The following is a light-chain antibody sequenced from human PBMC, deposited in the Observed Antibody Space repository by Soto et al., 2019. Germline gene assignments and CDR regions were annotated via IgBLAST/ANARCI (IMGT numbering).Light chain of an antibody. CDR1: SSDIGAYNY. J-gene: IGLJ3*02. CDR3: SSFTSSLTLV. Sequence: QSALTQPASVSGSPGQSIAISCTGTSSDIGAYNYVSWYQQYPGKAPKLMIYEVSKRPSGVSNRFSGSKSGNAASLTISGLQADDEADYYCSSFTSSLTLVFGGGTKVTVL. V-gene: IGLV2-14*01. CDR2: EVS.